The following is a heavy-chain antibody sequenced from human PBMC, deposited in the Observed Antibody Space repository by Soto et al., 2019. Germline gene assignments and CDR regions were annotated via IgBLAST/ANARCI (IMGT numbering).Heavy chain of an antibody. D-gene: IGHD2-21*01. CDR2: ISGSGVST. V-gene: IGHV3-23*01. Sequence: EKGLEWVSAISGSGVSTHYADSVKGRFTISRDNSKNTLYLQMNSPRADDTAVYYCAKDYSDDRPGNKSFEFWGKGTLVTVSP. J-gene: IGHJ4*02. CDR3: AKDYSDDRPGNKSFEF.